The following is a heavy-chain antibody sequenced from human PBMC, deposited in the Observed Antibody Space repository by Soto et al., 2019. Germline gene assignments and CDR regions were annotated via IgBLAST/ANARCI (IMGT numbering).Heavy chain of an antibody. D-gene: IGHD5-12*01. Sequence: SETLSLTCTVSGGSISSYYWSWIRQPPGKGLEWIGYIYYSGSTNYNPSLKSRVTISVDTSKNQFSLKLSSVTAADTAVYYCARVQFEVNSGYEENYYYYGMDVWGQGITVTVSS. J-gene: IGHJ6*02. CDR1: GGSISSYY. V-gene: IGHV4-59*01. CDR3: ARVQFEVNSGYEENYYYYGMDV. CDR2: IYYSGST.